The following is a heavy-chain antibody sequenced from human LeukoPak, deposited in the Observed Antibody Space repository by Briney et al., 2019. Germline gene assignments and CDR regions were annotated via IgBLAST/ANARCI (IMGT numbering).Heavy chain of an antibody. CDR3: ASGRHYYDSSGYY. CDR1: GFIFTDYW. D-gene: IGHD3-22*01. V-gene: IGHV3-7*01. J-gene: IGHJ4*02. CDR2: IKYDGIDK. Sequence: GGSLRLSCAASGFIFTDYWMNWVRQAPGKGLEWVAMIKYDGIDKQYLDSVKGRFTISRDNAKNSLFLQMNSLRAEDTAMYYCASGRHYYDSSGYYWGQGTLVTVSS.